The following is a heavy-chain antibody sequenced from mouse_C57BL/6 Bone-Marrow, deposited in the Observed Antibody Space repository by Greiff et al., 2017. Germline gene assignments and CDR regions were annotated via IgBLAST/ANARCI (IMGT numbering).Heavy chain of an antibody. J-gene: IGHJ1*03. CDR3: ARDYGSSDWYFDV. D-gene: IGHD1-1*01. CDR1: GYTFTSYD. CDR2: IYPRDGST. V-gene: IGHV1-85*01. Sequence: QVQLQESGRGLVQPGASVKLSCKASGYTFTSYDINWVRQTPGKGLEWIGCIYPRDGSTKYNERFKGKVNLTVDTSSSNAYVELHSLTSADSAVYFCARDYGSSDWYFDVWGTGTTVTVSS.